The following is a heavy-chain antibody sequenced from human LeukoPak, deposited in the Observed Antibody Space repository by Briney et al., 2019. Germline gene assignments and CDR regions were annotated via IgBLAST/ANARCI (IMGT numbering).Heavy chain of an antibody. D-gene: IGHD6-13*01. V-gene: IGHV4-4*02. Sequence: PSGTLSLTCAVSGGSISSSNWWSWVRQPPGKGLEWIGEIYHSGSTYYNPSLKSRVTISVDTSKNQFSLKLSSVTAANTAVYYCEALPAAGVPGAFDIWGQGTMVTVSS. J-gene: IGHJ3*02. CDR1: GGSISSSNW. CDR3: EALPAAGVPGAFDI. CDR2: IYHSGST.